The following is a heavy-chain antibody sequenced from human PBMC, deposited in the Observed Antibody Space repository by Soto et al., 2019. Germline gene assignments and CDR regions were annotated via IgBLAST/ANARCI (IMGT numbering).Heavy chain of an antibody. D-gene: IGHD5-12*01. CDR3: KRDVVASSPPGADY. J-gene: IGHJ4*02. Sequence: EVQLLASGGDLVRPGGSLRLSCAGSGFMFSNYPMSWVRQAPGKGPEWVAAIKAAGGDTYYADSVKGRFTISRDNFNDMLYLQMNSLTVKDTAMYYCKRDVVASSPPGADYWGQGTLVTVSS. CDR2: IKAAGGDT. CDR1: GFMFSNYP. V-gene: IGHV3-23*01.